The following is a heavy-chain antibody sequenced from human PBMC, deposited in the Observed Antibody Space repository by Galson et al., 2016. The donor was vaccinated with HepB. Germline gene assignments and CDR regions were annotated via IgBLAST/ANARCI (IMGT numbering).Heavy chain of an antibody. CDR1: GGSWRGHF. V-gene: IGHV4-34*01. J-gene: IGHJ3*01. D-gene: IGHD2-8*01. CDR3: ARGPNKVHGAFDF. CDR2: INQSGRT. Sequence: SETLSLTCAVYGGSWRGHFWTWIRQSPGMGLEWIGEINQSGRTNYNPSLESRASMSVDPSKNQFSLELNSMTAADTAVYYCARGPNKVHGAFDFWGQGTTVAVSS.